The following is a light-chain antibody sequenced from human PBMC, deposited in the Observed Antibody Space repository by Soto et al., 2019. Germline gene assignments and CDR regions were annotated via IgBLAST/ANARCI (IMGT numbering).Light chain of an antibody. V-gene: IGLV1-47*02. Sequence: QSVLPQPPSASGTPGQRVTISCSGSSSNIGGNCSYWYQHLPGTAPKLLIYTNNQRPSGVPDRFSGSKSGTSASLAISGLRSEDLVDYYCASWDGSLGGHVFGTGTKVTVL. CDR3: ASWDGSLGGHV. CDR1: SSNIGGNC. CDR2: TNN. J-gene: IGLJ1*01.